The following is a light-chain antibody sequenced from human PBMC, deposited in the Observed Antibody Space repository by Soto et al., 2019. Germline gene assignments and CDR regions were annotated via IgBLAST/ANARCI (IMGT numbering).Light chain of an antibody. J-gene: IGKJ1*01. V-gene: IGKV1-5*01. CDR1: QSISSW. CDR2: DAS. Sequence: DIPITPSPSTLSASLGDRDTITCRARQSISSWLAWYQQKPGKAPKLLIYDASSLESGVPSRFSGSGSGTEFTLTISSLQPDDFATYYCQQYNTYSPERTFGQGTKVDI. CDR3: QQYNTYSPERT.